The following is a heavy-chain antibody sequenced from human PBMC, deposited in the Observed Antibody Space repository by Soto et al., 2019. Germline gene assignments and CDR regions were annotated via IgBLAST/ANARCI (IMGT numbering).Heavy chain of an antibody. CDR3: ARAVGATPNFDY. D-gene: IGHD1-26*01. V-gene: IGHV1-18*01. CDR2: INAYNGNT. J-gene: IGHJ4*02. CDR1: GYTFTSYG. Sequence: ASVKVSCKASGYTFTSYGISWVRQAPGQGLEWMGWINAYNGNTNYSQKLQGRVTITTDTSTSTAYMELSSLRSEDTAVYYCARAVGATPNFDYWGQGTLVTVSS.